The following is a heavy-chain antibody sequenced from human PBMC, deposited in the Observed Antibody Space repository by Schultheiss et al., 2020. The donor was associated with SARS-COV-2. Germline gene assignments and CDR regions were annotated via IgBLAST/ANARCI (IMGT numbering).Heavy chain of an antibody. CDR2: IYYSGST. J-gene: IGHJ6*02. Sequence: SETLSLTCTVSGGSISSYYWSWIRQPPGKGLEWIGSIYYSGSTYYNPSLKSRVTISVDTSKNQFSLKLSSVTAADTAVYYCARHWVGRVYWGQGTTVTVSS. CDR3: ARHWVGRVY. D-gene: IGHD1-26*01. V-gene: IGHV4-59*05. CDR1: GGSISSYY.